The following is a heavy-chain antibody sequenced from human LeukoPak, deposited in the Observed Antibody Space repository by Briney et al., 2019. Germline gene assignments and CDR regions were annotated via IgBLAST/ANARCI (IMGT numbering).Heavy chain of an antibody. CDR3: VLSIAARPGY. V-gene: IGHV3-23*01. CDR1: GFTFNSYA. CDR2: ISGSGGST. J-gene: IGHJ4*02. D-gene: IGHD6-6*01. Sequence: GGSLRLSCAASGFTFNSYAMNWVRQAPGKGLEWVSAISGSGGSTYYADSVKGRFTISRDNSKNTLYLQMNSLRAEDTAVYYCVLSIAARPGYWGQGTLVTVSS.